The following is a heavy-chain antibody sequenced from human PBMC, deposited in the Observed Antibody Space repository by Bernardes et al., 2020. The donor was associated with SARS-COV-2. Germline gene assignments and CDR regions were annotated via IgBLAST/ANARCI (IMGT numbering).Heavy chain of an antibody. V-gene: IGHV4-4*07. CDR3: ARDYRHYDSSGYYYVTDY. J-gene: IGHJ4*02. D-gene: IGHD3-22*01. CDR2: IYTSGST. CDR1: GGSISSYY. Sequence: SETLSLTCTVSGGSISSYYWSWIRQPAGKGLEWIGRIYTSGSTNYNPSLKSRVTMSVDMSKNQLSLKLSSVIAADTAVYYCARDYRHYDSSGYYYVTDYWGQGTLVTVSS.